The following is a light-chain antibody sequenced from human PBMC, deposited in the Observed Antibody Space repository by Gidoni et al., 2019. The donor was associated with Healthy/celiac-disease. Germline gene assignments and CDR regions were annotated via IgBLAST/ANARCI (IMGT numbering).Light chain of an antibody. J-gene: IGKJ4*01. V-gene: IGKV1-33*01. Sequence: IQMTQSPSSLSASVGDRVTITCQASQDISNYLNWYQQKPGKAHKLLIYDASNLETGVPSRFSGSGSGTDFTLTISSLQPEEIATYYCQQYDNLLTFGGGTKVEIK. CDR2: DAS. CDR3: QQYDNLLT. CDR1: QDISNY.